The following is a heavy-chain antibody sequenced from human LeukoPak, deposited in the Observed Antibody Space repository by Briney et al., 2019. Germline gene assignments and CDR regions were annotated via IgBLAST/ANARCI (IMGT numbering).Heavy chain of an antibody. CDR1: GFTVSSNY. J-gene: IGHJ4*02. CDR3: ARAVSGYYFDY. D-gene: IGHD6-19*01. V-gene: IGHV3-53*01. Sequence: GGSLRLSCAASGFTVSSNYMSRVRQAPGKGLEWVSIIYIAGTTHYADSVKGRFTISRDNSKNTLFLQMNSLRAEDTAMYYCARAVSGYYFDYWGQGALVTVSS. CDR2: IYIAGTT.